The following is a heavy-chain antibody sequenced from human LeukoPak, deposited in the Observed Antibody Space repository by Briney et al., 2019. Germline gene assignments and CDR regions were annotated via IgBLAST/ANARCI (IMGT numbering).Heavy chain of an antibody. D-gene: IGHD2-2*01. CDR1: GGSISSSNW. Sequence: PSGTLSLTCAVSGGSISSSNWWSWVRQPPGKGLEWIGEIYHSGSTNYNPSLKSRVTISVDKPKNQFSLKLSSVTAADTAVYYCATTADQLTPLGYWGQGTLVTVSS. CDR3: ATTADQLTPLGY. J-gene: IGHJ4*02. V-gene: IGHV4-4*02. CDR2: IYHSGST.